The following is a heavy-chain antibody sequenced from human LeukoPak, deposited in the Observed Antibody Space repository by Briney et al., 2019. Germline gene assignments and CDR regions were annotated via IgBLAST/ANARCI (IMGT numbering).Heavy chain of an antibody. CDR2: IHYSGGT. V-gene: IGHV4-59*08. Sequence: SETLSLTCTVSGGSISSYYWSWIRQPPGKGLEWIGYIHYSGGTNYNPSLKSRVTISVDTPKNQFSLRLSSVTAADTAVYYCARQRRHGDYYYYYGVDVWGQGATVTVSS. CDR1: GGSISSYY. CDR3: ARQRRHGDYYYYYGVDV. D-gene: IGHD4-17*01. J-gene: IGHJ6*02.